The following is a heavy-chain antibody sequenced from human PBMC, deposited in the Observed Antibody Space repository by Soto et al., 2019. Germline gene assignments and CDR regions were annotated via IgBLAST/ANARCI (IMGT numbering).Heavy chain of an antibody. Sequence: EASVKVSCKASGYTFTGYYMHWVRQAPGQGLEWMGWINPNSGGTNYAQKFQGWVTMTRDTSISTAYMELSRLRSDDTAVYYCARGITGTKEGFYYYYGMDVWGQGTTVTVSS. CDR3: ARGITGTKEGFYYYYGMDV. J-gene: IGHJ6*02. V-gene: IGHV1-2*04. CDR2: INPNSGGT. D-gene: IGHD1-7*01. CDR1: GYTFTGYY.